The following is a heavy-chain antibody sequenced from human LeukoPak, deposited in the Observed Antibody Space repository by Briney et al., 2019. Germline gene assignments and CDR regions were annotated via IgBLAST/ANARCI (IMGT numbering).Heavy chain of an antibody. D-gene: IGHD1-26*01. V-gene: IGHV4-39*07. J-gene: IGHJ5*02. CDR3: ARVTTRGGMRFWFDP. CDR2: IYYSGST. Sequence: SETLSLTCTVSGGSISSSSYYWGWIRQPPGKGLEWIGSIYYSGSTNYNPSLKSRVTISVDASKNQFSLKLSSVTAADTAVYYCARVTTRGGMRFWFDPWGQGTLVTVSS. CDR1: GGSISSSSYY.